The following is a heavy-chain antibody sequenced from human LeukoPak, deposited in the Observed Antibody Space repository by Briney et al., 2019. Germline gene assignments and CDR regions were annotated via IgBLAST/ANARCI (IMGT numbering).Heavy chain of an antibody. V-gene: IGHV1-46*01. J-gene: IGHJ3*02. Sequence: ASVKVSCKASRYTFTSYYMHWVRQAPGQGLEWMGIINPSGGSTSYAQKFQGRVTMTRDMSTSTVYMELSSLRSEDTAVYYCARVGGYSHGTHDAFDIWGQGTMVTVSS. D-gene: IGHD5-18*01. CDR3: ARVGGYSHGTHDAFDI. CDR1: RYTFTSYY. CDR2: INPSGGST.